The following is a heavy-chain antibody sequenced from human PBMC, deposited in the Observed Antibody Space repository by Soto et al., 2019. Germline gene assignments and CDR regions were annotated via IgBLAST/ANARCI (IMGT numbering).Heavy chain of an antibody. CDR2: IWYDGSNK. CDR1: GFTCSSYG. V-gene: IGHV3-33*01. D-gene: IGHD4-17*01. J-gene: IGHJ6*03. CDR3: ARDAPTVILRDYYYYMDV. Sequence: VGSLRLSCAASGFTCSSYGTHWVRQAPGKGLEWVAVIWYDGSNKYYADSVKGRFTISRDNSKNTLYLQMNSLRAEDTAVYYCARDAPTVILRDYYYYMDVWGKGTTVTVSS.